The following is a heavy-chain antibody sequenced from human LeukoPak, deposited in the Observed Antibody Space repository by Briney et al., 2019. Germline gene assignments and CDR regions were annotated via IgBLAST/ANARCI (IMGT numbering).Heavy chain of an antibody. CDR2: INHSGNT. Sequence: PSETLSLTCAAYGGSFSGYYWSWIRQPPGKGLEWIGEINHSGNTNYNPSLKSRVTISVDTSKNQFSLKLSSMTAADTAVYYCARGPYYYDSSGNFDYWGQGTLVTVSS. J-gene: IGHJ4*02. CDR3: ARGPYYYDSSGNFDY. CDR1: GGSFSGYY. V-gene: IGHV4-34*01. D-gene: IGHD3-22*01.